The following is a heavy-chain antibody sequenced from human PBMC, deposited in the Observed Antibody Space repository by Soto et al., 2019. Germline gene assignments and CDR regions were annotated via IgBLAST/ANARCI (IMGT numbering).Heavy chain of an antibody. D-gene: IGHD2-21*02. J-gene: IGHJ6*02. V-gene: IGHV4-59*01. Sequence: QVQLQESGPGLVKPSETLSLTCTVSGGSISGYYWSWIRQPPGKGLEWIGYMYNTGSTVYNPSCKCRVTISVATSKNQCSLKLNSVTAADKAVYYCARDLWGYCGTDCYPLDVWGQGTTVTVSS. CDR3: ARDLWGYCGTDCYPLDV. CDR2: MYNTGST. CDR1: GGSISGYY.